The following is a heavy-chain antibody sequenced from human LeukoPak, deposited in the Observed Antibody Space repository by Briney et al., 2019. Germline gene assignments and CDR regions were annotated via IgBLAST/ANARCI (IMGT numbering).Heavy chain of an antibody. CDR1: GASISSSDYY. CDR2: IYRSGST. J-gene: IGHJ4*02. D-gene: IGHD5-12*01. V-gene: IGHV4-39*01. Sequence: PSETLSLTCTVSGASISSSDYYWGWIRQPPGKGLEWIGSIYRSGSTYYNPSLKSRVTISVDTSKNQFSLKVSSVTVADTAVYYCARHPTFSGYEYYFDNRGQGTLVTVSS. CDR3: ARHPTFSGYEYYFDN.